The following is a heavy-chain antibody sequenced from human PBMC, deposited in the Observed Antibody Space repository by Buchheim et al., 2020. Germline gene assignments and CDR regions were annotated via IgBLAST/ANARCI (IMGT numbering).Heavy chain of an antibody. V-gene: IGHV4-34*01. J-gene: IGHJ4*02. CDR2: INHSGST. Sequence: QVQLQQWGAGLLKPSETLSLTCAVYGGSFSGYYWSWIRQPPGKGLEWIGEINHSGSTNYNPSLKSRVTISVDTSKNQFSLKLSSVTAADTAVYYCASFPRYYGSGSRRDYWGQGTL. CDR3: ASFPRYYGSGSRRDY. CDR1: GGSFSGYY. D-gene: IGHD3-10*01.